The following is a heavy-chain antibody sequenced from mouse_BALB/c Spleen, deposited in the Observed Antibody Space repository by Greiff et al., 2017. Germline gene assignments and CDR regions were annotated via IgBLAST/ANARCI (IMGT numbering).Heavy chain of an antibody. D-gene: IGHD2-4*01. CDR2: ISYSGST. V-gene: IGHV3-2*02. CDR1: GYSITSDYA. CDR3: ARGGLRYYFDY. Sequence: EVQLQQSGPGLVKPSQSLSLTCTVTGYSITSDYAWNWIRQFPGNKLEWMGYISYSGSTSYNPSLKSRISITRDTSKNQFFLQLNSVTTEDTATYYCARGGLRYYFDYWGQGTTLTVSS. J-gene: IGHJ2*01.